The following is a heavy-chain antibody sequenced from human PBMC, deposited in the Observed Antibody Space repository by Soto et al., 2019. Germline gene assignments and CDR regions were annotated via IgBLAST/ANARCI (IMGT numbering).Heavy chain of an antibody. CDR1: GGSVSSASYY. Sequence: PSETLSLTCTVSGGSVSSASYYWTWIRQPPGKGLEWIGYIYHTGSTNYNPSLKSRVTMSVDTSTNQFSLTLTSVTAADAAVYYCARDIRGYSRAFDSWGRGTLVTVSS. CDR3: ARDIRGYSRAFDS. V-gene: IGHV4-61*01. J-gene: IGHJ4*02. D-gene: IGHD5-18*01. CDR2: IYHTGST.